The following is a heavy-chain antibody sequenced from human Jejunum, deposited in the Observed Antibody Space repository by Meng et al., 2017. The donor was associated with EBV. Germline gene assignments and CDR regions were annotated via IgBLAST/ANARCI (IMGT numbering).Heavy chain of an antibody. V-gene: IGHV3-23*01. J-gene: IGHJ4*02. D-gene: IGHD3-22*01. CDR2: ITYSGGTT. CDR3: AKESSATKFFDY. CDR1: GFTFSTYD. Sequence: LVSGGGSIKAGGSLILTCAASGFTFSTYDMSWVRQAPGMGLQWVLGITYSGGTTYYADSVKGRFTISRDNSKNTVSLQMNSLRAEDTAVYYCAKESSATKFFDYWGQGTLVTVSS.